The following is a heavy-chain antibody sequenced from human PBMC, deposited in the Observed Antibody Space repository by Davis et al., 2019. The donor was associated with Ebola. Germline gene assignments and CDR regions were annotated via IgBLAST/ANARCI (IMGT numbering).Heavy chain of an antibody. CDR3: ARATFGYNSGWYADY. J-gene: IGHJ4*02. CDR2: VHGGNGNT. D-gene: IGHD6-19*01. Sequence: ASVKVSCKASGYIFTTYAMHWVRQAPGQRLEWMGWVHGGNGNTKYSQRFQGRVTITTDTSAGTAYLDLSSLRSDDTAVFYCARATFGYNSGWYADYWGQGTLVTVSS. V-gene: IGHV1-3*01. CDR1: GYIFTTYA.